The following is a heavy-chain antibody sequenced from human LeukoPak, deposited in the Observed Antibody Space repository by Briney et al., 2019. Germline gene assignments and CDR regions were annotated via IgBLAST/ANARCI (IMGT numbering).Heavy chain of an antibody. Sequence: ASVKVSCKASGYTFTDYYIHWVRQAPGQGLEWLGIINPNGDRTNYAQTFQGRVTMTRDTSTTTVYMELSSLRSEDTAVYYCARDMSTRVTPISYAFDVWGQGTMVTVSS. J-gene: IGHJ3*01. CDR1: GYTFTDYY. CDR3: ARDMSTRVTPISYAFDV. CDR2: INPNGDRT. D-gene: IGHD4-23*01. V-gene: IGHV1-46*01.